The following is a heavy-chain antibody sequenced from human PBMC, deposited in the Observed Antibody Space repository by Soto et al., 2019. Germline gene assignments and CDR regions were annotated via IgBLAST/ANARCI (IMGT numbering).Heavy chain of an antibody. J-gene: IGHJ5*02. CDR3: TRDASRDSSARGWFDP. D-gene: IGHD6-13*01. V-gene: IGHV3-21*01. CDR1: AFTFRSFS. CDR2: ISSNSAYI. Sequence: LXLSCAASAFTFRSFSMNWVRQAPGKGLEWVSTISSNSAYIYYTDALRGRFTISRDNAKNSLHLQMKSLRAEDTAVYYCTRDASRDSSARGWFDPWGPGTLVTVSS.